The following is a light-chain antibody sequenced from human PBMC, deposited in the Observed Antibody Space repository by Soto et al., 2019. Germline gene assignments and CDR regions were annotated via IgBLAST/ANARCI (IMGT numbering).Light chain of an antibody. J-gene: IGKJ1*01. CDR3: QQYSSWPPWT. CDR2: GAS. V-gene: IGKV3-15*01. CDR1: ESVISN. Sequence: EIVMTQSPATLSVSPGERATLSCRASESVISNLAWYQQKPGQAPRLLIYGASARATGIPARSSSTGSGTAYTLTTSNLQSEDFAVYFCQQYSSWPPWTFGQGTKVDIK.